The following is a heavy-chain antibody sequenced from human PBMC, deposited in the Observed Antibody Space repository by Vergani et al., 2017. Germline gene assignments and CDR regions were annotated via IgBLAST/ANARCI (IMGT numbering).Heavy chain of an antibody. D-gene: IGHD3-9*01. Sequence: QVQLVESGGGVVQPGRSLRLSCAASGFTFSSYGMHWVRQAPGKGLEWVAFIRYDGSNKYYADSVKGRFTISRDNSKNTLYLQMNSLRAEDTAVYYCAKGGLTEFDYWGQGTLVTVSS. CDR3: AKGGLTEFDY. V-gene: IGHV3-30*02. J-gene: IGHJ4*02. CDR1: GFTFSSYG. CDR2: IRYDGSNK.